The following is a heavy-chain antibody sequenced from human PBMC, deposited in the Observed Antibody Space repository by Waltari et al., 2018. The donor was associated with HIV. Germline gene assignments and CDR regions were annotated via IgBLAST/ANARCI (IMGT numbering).Heavy chain of an antibody. D-gene: IGHD1-1*01. V-gene: IGHV1-69*04. Sequence: QVPLVQSGAEVKKPGSSVKVSCKASGGTFSSYAISWVRQAPGQGLEWMGRIIPILGIANYAQKFQGRVTITADKSTSTAYMELSSLRSEDTAVYYCARVEMATTYYFDYWGQGTLVTVSS. CDR1: GGTFSSYA. CDR2: IIPILGIA. J-gene: IGHJ4*02. CDR3: ARVEMATTYYFDY.